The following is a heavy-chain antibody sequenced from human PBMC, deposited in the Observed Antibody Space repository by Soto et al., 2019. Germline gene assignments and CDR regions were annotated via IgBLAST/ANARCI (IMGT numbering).Heavy chain of an antibody. Sequence: GGSLSLSCAVSGFTVSNNYMNWVRQAPGKGLEWVSVIYSDDTTFYADSVKGRFTISRHNSKNTLYLQMNSLRAEDTAVYYCARQGLYDSSGYLYWGQGTLVTVSS. CDR2: IYSDDTT. CDR3: ARQGLYDSSGYLY. D-gene: IGHD3-22*01. CDR1: GFTVSNNY. J-gene: IGHJ4*02. V-gene: IGHV3-66*04.